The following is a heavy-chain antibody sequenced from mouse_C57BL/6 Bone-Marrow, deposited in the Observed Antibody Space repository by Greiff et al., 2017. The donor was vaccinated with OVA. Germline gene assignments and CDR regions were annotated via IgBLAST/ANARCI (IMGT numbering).Heavy chain of an antibody. CDR1: GYTFTSYN. CDR3: ASPLYYYGSSYYFDY. J-gene: IGHJ2*01. Sequence: QVQLQQSGAELVRPGASVKMSCKASGYTFTSYNMHWVKQTPRQGLEWIGAIYPGNGDTSYNQKFKGKATLTVDKSSSTAYMQLSSLTSEDSAVYFCASPLYYYGSSYYFDYWGQGTTLTVSS. V-gene: IGHV1-12*01. D-gene: IGHD1-1*01. CDR2: IYPGNGDT.